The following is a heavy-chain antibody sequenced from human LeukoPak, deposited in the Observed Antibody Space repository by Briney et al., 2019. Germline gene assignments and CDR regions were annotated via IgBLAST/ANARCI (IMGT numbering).Heavy chain of an antibody. D-gene: IGHD6-13*01. V-gene: IGHV4-30-2*01. CDR3: ARGPSSSWYSIDY. Sequence: SETLSLTCTVSGGSISGSSYYWSWIRQPPGKGLEWIGYIYHSGSTYHNPSLKSRVTISVDRSKNQFSLKLSSVTAADTAVYYCARGPSSSWYSIDYWGQGTLVTVSS. CDR1: GGSISGSSYY. CDR2: IYHSGST. J-gene: IGHJ4*02.